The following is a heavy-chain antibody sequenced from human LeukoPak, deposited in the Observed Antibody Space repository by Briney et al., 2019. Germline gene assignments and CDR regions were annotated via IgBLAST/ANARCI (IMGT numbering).Heavy chain of an antibody. CDR1: GGSISSSFSY. CDR3: AREALRYDFWSGFTHGNAFDI. V-gene: IGHV4-39*07. J-gene: IGHJ3*02. CDR2: IYYSGST. Sequence: SETLSLTCTVSGGSISSSFSYWGWIRQPPGKGLEWIGSIYYSGSTYYNPSLKSRVTISVDTSKNQFSLKLSSVTAADTAVYYCAREALRYDFWSGFTHGNAFDIWGQGTMVTVSS. D-gene: IGHD3-3*01.